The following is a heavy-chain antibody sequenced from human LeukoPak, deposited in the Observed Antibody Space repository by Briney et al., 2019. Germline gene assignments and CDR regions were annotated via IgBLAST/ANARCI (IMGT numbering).Heavy chain of an antibody. CDR2: IYYSGST. Sequence: SETLSLTCTVSGGSISSSYWSWIRQPPGTGLEWIGYIYYSGSTNYNPSPKSRVTISVDSSENQFSLKLTSVTAADTAVYYCARVTSGWYYFDYWGQGTLVTVSS. D-gene: IGHD6-19*01. CDR3: ARVTSGWYYFDY. V-gene: IGHV4-59*01. J-gene: IGHJ4*02. CDR1: GGSISSSY.